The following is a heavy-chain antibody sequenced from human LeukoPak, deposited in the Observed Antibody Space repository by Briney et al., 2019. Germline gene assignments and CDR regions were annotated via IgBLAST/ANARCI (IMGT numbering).Heavy chain of an antibody. J-gene: IGHJ5*02. CDR2: IHTSGST. CDR1: GASISISSYY. V-gene: IGHV4-4*07. CDR3: ARAHLGFDP. D-gene: IGHD3-16*01. Sequence: SETLSLTCSVSGASISISSYYWNWMRQPAGKGLEWIGRIHTSGSTNYNPSLKSRVTMSIGTSKNQFSLELTSVTAAGTAVYYCARAHLGFDPWGQGALVTVSS.